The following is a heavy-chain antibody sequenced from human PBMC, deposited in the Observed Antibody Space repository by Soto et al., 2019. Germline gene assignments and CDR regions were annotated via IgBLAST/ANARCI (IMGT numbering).Heavy chain of an antibody. CDR2: ISGSGGST. D-gene: IGHD6-13*01. J-gene: IGHJ4*02. CDR3: ARAIGIAAAGFPYYFDY. V-gene: IGHV3-23*01. CDR1: GFTFSSYA. Sequence: GGSLRLSCAASGFTFSSYAMSWVRQAPGKGLEWVSAISGSGGSTYYADSVKGRFTISRDNSKNTLYLQMNSLRAEDTAVYYCARAIGIAAAGFPYYFDYWGQGTLVTVSS.